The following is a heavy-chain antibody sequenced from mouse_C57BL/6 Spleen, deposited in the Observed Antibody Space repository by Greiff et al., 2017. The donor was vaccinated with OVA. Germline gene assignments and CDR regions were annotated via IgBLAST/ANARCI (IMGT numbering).Heavy chain of an antibody. J-gene: IGHJ4*01. CDR2: IDPETGGT. CDR3: TRRGIYDGYYDAMDY. D-gene: IGHD2-3*01. V-gene: IGHV1-15*01. CDR1: GYTFTDYE. Sequence: LQESGAELVRPGASVTLSCKASGYTFTDYEMHWVKQTPVHGLEWIGAIDPETGGTAYNQKFKGKAILTADKSSSTAYMELRSLTSEDSAVYYCTRRGIYDGYYDAMDYWGQGTSVTVSS.